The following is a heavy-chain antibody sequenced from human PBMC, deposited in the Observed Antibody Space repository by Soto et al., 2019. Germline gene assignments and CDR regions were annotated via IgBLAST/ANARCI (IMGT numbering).Heavy chain of an antibody. CDR2: IYYSGST. CDR1: GGSISSYY. CDR3: ARGYVVVPARTDFDY. V-gene: IGHV4-59*12. Sequence: PSETLSLTCTVSGGSISSYYWSWIRQPPGKGLEWIGYIYYSGSTNYNPSLKSRVTISVDTSKNQFSLKLSSVTAADTAVYYCARGYVVVPARTDFDYWGQGTLVTVSS. D-gene: IGHD2-2*01. J-gene: IGHJ4*02.